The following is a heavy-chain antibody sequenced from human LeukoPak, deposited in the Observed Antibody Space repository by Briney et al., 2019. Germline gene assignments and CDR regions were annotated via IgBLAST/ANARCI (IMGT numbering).Heavy chain of an antibody. D-gene: IGHD2-15*01. CDR3: AKDNPFLGSALDY. V-gene: IGHV3-9*01. J-gene: IGHJ4*02. CDR1: GFTFDDYA. Sequence: GGSLRLSCAASGFTFDDYAMHWVRQAPGKGLEWVSGISWNSGNIGYADSVKGRFTISRDNAKNSLYLQMNSLRAEDTALYYCAKDNPFLGSALDYWGQGTLVTVSS. CDR2: ISWNSGNI.